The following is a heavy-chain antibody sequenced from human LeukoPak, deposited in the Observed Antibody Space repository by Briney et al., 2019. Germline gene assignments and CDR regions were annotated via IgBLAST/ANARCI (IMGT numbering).Heavy chain of an antibody. CDR2: IHYSGST. D-gene: IGHD3-3*01. J-gene: IGHJ3*02. V-gene: IGHV4-59*01. CDR3: ARGYDFWSGRSPDAFDI. Sequence: PETLSLTCTVSGGSITSWYWSWIRQTPGKGLEWIGYIHYSGSTNYNPSLKSRVTISVDTSKNQFSLKLSSVTAADTALYYCARGYDFWSGRSPDAFDIWGQGTMVTVSS. CDR1: GGSITSWY.